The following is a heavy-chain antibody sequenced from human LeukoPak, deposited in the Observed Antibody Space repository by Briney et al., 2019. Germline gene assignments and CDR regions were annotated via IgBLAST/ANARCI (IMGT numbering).Heavy chain of an antibody. CDR1: GYSFTSYW. J-gene: IGHJ6*03. Sequence: GESLKISCKGSGYSFTSYWIGWVRQMPGKGLEWMGIIYPGDSDTRYSPSFQGQVTISADKSISTAYLQWSSLKASDTAMYYCARSGYYYDSSSEYYMDVWGKGTTVTISS. D-gene: IGHD3-22*01. CDR3: ARSGYYYDSSSEYYMDV. CDR2: IYPGDSDT. V-gene: IGHV5-51*01.